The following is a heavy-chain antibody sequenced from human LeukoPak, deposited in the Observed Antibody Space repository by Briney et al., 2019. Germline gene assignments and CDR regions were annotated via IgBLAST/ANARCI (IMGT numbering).Heavy chain of an antibody. Sequence: GASVKVSCKASGGTFSSYAISWVRQAPGQGLEWMGGIIPIFGTANYAQKFQGRVTITTDESTSTAYMELSSLRSEDTAVYYCARPGSSSSRYYYYMDVWGKGTTVTVSS. CDR1: GGTFSSYA. CDR3: ARPGSSSSRYYYYMDV. CDR2: IIPIFGTA. V-gene: IGHV1-69*05. D-gene: IGHD6-6*01. J-gene: IGHJ6*03.